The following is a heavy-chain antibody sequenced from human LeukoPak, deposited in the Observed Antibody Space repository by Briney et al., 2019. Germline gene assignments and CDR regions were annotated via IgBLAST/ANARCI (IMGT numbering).Heavy chain of an antibody. D-gene: IGHD6-25*01. CDR1: GGSISSYY. Sequence: SETLSLTCTVSGGSISSYYWSWIRQPPRKGLEWIGYMYYSGSTNYNPSLKSRVTISVDTSKNQFSLKLSSVTAADTAVYYCARVVRLVAADWFDPWGQGILVTVSS. V-gene: IGHV4-59*01. CDR2: MYYSGST. J-gene: IGHJ5*02. CDR3: ARVVRLVAADWFDP.